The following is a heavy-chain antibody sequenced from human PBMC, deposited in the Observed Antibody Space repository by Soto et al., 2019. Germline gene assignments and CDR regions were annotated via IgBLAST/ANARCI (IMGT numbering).Heavy chain of an antibody. CDR1: GFTFRSYA. V-gene: IGHV3-64D*06. CDR2: ISSNGGST. J-gene: IGHJ6*02. D-gene: IGHD3-10*01. Sequence: GGSRRLSCSASGFTFRSYAMHWVRQAPGKGLEYVSAISSNGGSTYYADSVKGRFTISRDNSKNTLYLQMSSLRAEDTAAYYCVKYSGSNPYYYYGMDVWGQGTTVTVSS. CDR3: VKYSGSNPYYYYGMDV.